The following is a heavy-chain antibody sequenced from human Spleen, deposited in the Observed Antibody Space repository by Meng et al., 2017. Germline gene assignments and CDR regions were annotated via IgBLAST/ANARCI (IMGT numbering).Heavy chain of an antibody. D-gene: IGHD6-13*01. Sequence: SETLSLTCTVSGGSVSSGSYYWSWIRQPPGKGLEWIGYIYYSGSTNYNPSLKSRVTISVDTSKNQFSLKLSSVTAADTAVYYCARERAAVYDYWGQGTRVTVSS. CDR3: ARERAAVYDY. J-gene: IGHJ4*02. V-gene: IGHV4-61*01. CDR2: IYYSGST. CDR1: GGSVSSGSYY.